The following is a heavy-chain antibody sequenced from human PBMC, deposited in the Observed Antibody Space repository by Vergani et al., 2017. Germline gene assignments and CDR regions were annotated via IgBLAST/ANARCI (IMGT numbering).Heavy chain of an antibody. CDR3: GRVADCYGLGSRLLDL. Sequence: QVRLQESGPGLVKPSETLSLTCSVSGGSMSGYYWSWIRQPPGKELEWSGYMYHSCSTNYNPSLETRITISRDTSKNLFSLKLNSETAADTAVYYCGRVADCYGLGSRLLDLWAEGLLVTVS. D-gene: IGHD3-10*01. CDR2: MYHSCST. V-gene: IGHV4-59*01. CDR1: GGSMSGYY. J-gene: IGHJ5*02.